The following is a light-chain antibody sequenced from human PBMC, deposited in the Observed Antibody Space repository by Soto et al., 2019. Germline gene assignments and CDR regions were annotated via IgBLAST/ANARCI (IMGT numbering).Light chain of an antibody. CDR1: NGHSTYA. CDR2: LHSDGSH. Sequence: QSVLTQSPSASASLGASVTLTCTLSNGHSTYAIAWHQQQPEKGPRFLMKLHSDGSHRKGDGIPDRFSGSSSGAERYLTISSLQSEDEADYSCQTWHTGTRFFGGGTKLTVL. V-gene: IGLV4-69*01. CDR3: QTWHTGTRF. J-gene: IGLJ2*01.